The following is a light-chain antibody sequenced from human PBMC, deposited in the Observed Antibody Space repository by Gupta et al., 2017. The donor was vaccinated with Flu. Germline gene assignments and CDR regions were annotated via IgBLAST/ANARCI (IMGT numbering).Light chain of an antibody. CDR1: QDISNY. CDR2: DAS. J-gene: IGKJ4*01. V-gene: IGKV1-33*01. CDR3: QQYDNLLLT. Sequence: IQMTPSPSSLSASVGDRVTITCQASQDISNYLNWYQQKPGKAPKLLIYDASNLETGVPSRFSGSGSGTDFTFTISSLQPEDIATYYCQQYDNLLLTFGGGTKVEIK.